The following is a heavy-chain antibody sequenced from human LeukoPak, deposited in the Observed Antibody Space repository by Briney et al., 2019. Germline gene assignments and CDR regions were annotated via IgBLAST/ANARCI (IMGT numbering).Heavy chain of an antibody. Sequence: PSETLSLTCTVSGGSISSGGSYWTWIRQHPGKGLEWIGYIFYSGSTYYNPSLKSRLTISVDTSKNQFSLKLSSVTAADTAVYYCARVLLDDSSGYYAPLFDYWGQGTLVTVSS. D-gene: IGHD3-22*01. J-gene: IGHJ4*02. CDR3: ARVLLDDSSGYYAPLFDY. V-gene: IGHV4-31*03. CDR2: IFYSGST. CDR1: GGSISSGGSY.